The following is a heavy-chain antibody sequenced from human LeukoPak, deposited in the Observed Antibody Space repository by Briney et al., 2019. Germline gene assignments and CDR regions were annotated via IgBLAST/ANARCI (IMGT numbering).Heavy chain of an antibody. J-gene: IGHJ4*02. CDR1: GGSISSGDYY. CDR2: IYYSGST. D-gene: IGHD2-15*01. Sequence: SQTLSLTCTVSGGSISSGDYYWSWIRQPPGKGLEWIGYIYYSGSTYYNPSLKSRVTISVDTSRNQFSLRLTSVTAADTAVYYCARVVGATSMDYWGQGTLVTVSS. CDR3: ARVVGATSMDY. V-gene: IGHV4-30-4*01.